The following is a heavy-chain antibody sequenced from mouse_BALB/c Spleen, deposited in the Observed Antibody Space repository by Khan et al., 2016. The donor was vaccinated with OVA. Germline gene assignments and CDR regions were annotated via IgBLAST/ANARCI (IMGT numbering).Heavy chain of an antibody. V-gene: IGHV14-1*02. D-gene: IGHD2-3*01. Sequence: VQLKQSGTELVRPGALVRLSCTVSGFNIKDYYIHWVKQRPDQGLEWIGWIDPENGNTIYDPKFQGKASITADTSSNTAYLQLSSLTSEDTAVYYCPRSILLYFDCWGQGTTLTVSS. J-gene: IGHJ2*01. CDR2: IDPENGNT. CDR3: PRSILLYFDC. CDR1: GFNIKDYY.